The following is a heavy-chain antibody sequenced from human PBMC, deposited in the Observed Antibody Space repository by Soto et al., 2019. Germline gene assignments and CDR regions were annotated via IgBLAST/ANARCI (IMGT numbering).Heavy chain of an antibody. CDR1: GGSISSYY. D-gene: IGHD6-6*01. V-gene: IGHV4-59*01. J-gene: IGHJ2*01. CDR2: IYYSGST. Sequence: QVQLQESGPGLVKPSETLSLTCTVSGGSISSYYWSWIRQPPGKGLEWIGYIYYSGSTNYNPSLKSRVITSVGTSKNQSSLKLSSVTAADTAVYYCARDSPSLLWYFDLWGRGTLVTVSS. CDR3: ARDSPSLLWYFDL.